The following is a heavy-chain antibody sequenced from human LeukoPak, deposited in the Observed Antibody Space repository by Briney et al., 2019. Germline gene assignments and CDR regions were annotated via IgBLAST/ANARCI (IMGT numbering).Heavy chain of an antibody. CDR1: GFTFSHFW. Sequence: PGGSLRLSCAASGFTFSHFWMSWVRQAPGKGLEWVAYITDSSSYTNYADSVKGRFTISRDNAKNSLFLQMNSLRVEDTAVYYCARGSGSYLLFDYWGHGTLLTVSS. J-gene: IGHJ5*01. V-gene: IGHV3-11*06. CDR2: ITDSSSYT. CDR3: ARGSGSYLLFDY.